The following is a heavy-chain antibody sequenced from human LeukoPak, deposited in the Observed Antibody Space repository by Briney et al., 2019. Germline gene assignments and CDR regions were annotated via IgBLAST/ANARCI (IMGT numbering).Heavy chain of an antibody. CDR1: GGSISSYY. CDR3: ARDNPYDILTGPRYGMDV. J-gene: IGHJ6*02. D-gene: IGHD3-9*01. V-gene: IGHV4-59*01. Sequence: PSETLSLTCTVSGGSISSYYWNWIRQPPGKGLEWIGFIYYSGNTNYNPSLKSRVTISADTSKNQFSLRLNSVTAADTAVYYCARDNPYDILTGPRYGMDVWGQGTTVTVSS. CDR2: IYYSGNT.